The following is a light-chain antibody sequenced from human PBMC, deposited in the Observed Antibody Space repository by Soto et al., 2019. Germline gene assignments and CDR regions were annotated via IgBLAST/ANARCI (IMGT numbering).Light chain of an antibody. CDR3: QTCESGIQM. Sequence: QLVLTQSPSASASLGASVKLTCTWRSGHNSYAIAWHQQQPEKGPRHLMKVNSDGSHNKGDGIPDRFSGSSSGAERYLTISSLQSADEADYYCQTCESGIQMFGGGTKLTVL. J-gene: IGLJ3*02. CDR2: VNSDGSH. CDR1: SGHNSYA. V-gene: IGLV4-69*01.